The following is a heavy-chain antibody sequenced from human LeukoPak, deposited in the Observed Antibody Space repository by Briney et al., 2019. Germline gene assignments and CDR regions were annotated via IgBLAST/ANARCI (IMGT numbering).Heavy chain of an antibody. CDR3: ARDPVGATSPPDY. CDR1: GFTFSSYE. J-gene: IGHJ4*02. Sequence: GGSLRLSCVASGFTFSSYEMNWVRQTPGKGLEWVSYISSSGRTAYYADSVRGRFTISRDNAKNSLYLQMNSLRAEDTAVYYCARDPVGATSPPDYWGQGTLVTVSS. D-gene: IGHD1-26*01. CDR2: ISSSGRTA. V-gene: IGHV3-48*03.